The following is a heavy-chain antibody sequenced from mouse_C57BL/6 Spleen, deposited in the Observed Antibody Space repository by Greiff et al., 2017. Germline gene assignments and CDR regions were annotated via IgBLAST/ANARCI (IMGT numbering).Heavy chain of an antibody. CDR2: ISDGGSYT. CDR1: GFTFSSYA. V-gene: IGHV5-4*01. CDR3: ARDGAVVAPWYFDF. D-gene: IGHD1-1*01. J-gene: IGHJ1*03. Sequence: EVKLVESGGGLVKPGGSLQLSCAASGFTFSSYAMSWVRQTPEKRLEWVATISDGGSYTYYPDNVKGRFTISRDNAKNNLYLQMSHLKSEDTAMYYCARDGAVVAPWYFDFWGTGTTVTVSS.